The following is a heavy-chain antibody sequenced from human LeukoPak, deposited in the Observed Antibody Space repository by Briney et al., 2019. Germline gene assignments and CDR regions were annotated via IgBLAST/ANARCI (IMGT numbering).Heavy chain of an antibody. V-gene: IGHV3-30-3*01. CDR3: ARDRGSSWQYDY. D-gene: IGHD6-13*01. J-gene: IGHJ4*02. CDR2: ISYDGSNK. CDR1: GFTFSSYA. Sequence: PGGSLRLSCAASGFTFSSYAMHWVRQAPGKGLEWVAVISYDGSNKYYADSVKGRFTISRDNSKNTLYLQMNSLRAEDTAVYYCARDRGSSWQYDYWGQGTLVTVSS.